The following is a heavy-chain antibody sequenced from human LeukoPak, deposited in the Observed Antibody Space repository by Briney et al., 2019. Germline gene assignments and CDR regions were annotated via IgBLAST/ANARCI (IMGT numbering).Heavy chain of an antibody. CDR1: GFTFSSYA. CDR3: ARDLWSGGSGIVDY. V-gene: IGHV3-30-3*01. J-gene: IGHJ4*02. D-gene: IGHD6-19*01. CDR2: ISYDGSNK. Sequence: GGSLRLSCAASGFTFSSYAMHWVRQAPGKGLEWVAVISYDGSNKYYADSVKGRFTISRDNSKNTLYLQMNGLRAEDTAVYYCARDLWSGGSGIVDYWGQGTLVTVSS.